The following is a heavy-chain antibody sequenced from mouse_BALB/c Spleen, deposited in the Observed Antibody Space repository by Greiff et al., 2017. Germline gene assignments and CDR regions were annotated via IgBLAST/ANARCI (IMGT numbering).Heavy chain of an antibody. D-gene: IGHD2-2*01. V-gene: IGHV2-9*02. Sequence: VKLKESGPGLVAPSQSLSITCTVSGFSLTSYGVHWVRQPPGKGLEWLGVIWAGGSTNYNSALMSRLSISKDNSKSQVFLKMNSLQTDDTAMYYCARDYYGYDLYAMDYWGQGTSVTVSS. J-gene: IGHJ4*01. CDR3: ARDYYGYDLYAMDY. CDR1: GFSLTSYG. CDR2: IWAGGST.